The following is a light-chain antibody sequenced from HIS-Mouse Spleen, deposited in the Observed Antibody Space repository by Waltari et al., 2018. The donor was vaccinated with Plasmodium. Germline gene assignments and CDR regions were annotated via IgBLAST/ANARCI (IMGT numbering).Light chain of an antibody. Sequence: DIQMTPSPSSLSASVGDRVTITCRASQSISSYLTWYQQKPGKAPKLLIYAASSLQSGVSSRFSGSGSGTDFTLTISSLQPEDFTTYYCQQSYSTPWTFGQGTKVEIK. CDR1: QSISSY. CDR3: QQSYSTPWT. CDR2: AAS. J-gene: IGKJ1*01. V-gene: IGKV1-39*01.